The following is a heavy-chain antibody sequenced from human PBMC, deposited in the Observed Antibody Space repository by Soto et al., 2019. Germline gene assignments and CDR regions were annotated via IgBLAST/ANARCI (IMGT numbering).Heavy chain of an antibody. J-gene: IGHJ4*02. CDR2: IYHSGST. V-gene: IGHV4-30-2*01. CDR1: GGSISSGGYS. Sequence: SETLSLTCAVSGGSISSGGYSWSWIRQPPGKGLEWIGYIYHSGSTYYNPSLKSRVTISVDRSKNQFSLKLNSVTAADTAVYYCATAPGPYWGQGTLVTVSS. CDR3: ATAPGPY.